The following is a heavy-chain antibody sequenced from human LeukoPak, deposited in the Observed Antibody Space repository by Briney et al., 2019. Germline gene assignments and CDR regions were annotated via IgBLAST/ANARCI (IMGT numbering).Heavy chain of an antibody. J-gene: IGHJ4*02. CDR3: ARDRDYGDYVTGVDY. V-gene: IGHV4-4*02. CDR2: IYHSGST. CDR1: GGSISSSNW. D-gene: IGHD4-17*01. Sequence: PSETLSLTCAVSGGSISSSNWWSWVRQPPGKGLEWIGEIYHSGSTNYNPFLKSRVTISVDKSKNQFSLKLSSVTAADTAVYYCARDRDYGDYVTGVDYWGQGTLVTVSS.